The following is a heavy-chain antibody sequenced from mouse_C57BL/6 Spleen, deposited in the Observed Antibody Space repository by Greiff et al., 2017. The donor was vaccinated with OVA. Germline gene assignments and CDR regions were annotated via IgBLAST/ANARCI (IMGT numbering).Heavy chain of an antibody. J-gene: IGHJ2*01. CDR3: ARSYYYGSRGD. CDR1: GYTFTSYW. V-gene: IGHV1-61*01. CDR2: IYPSDSET. D-gene: IGHD1-1*01. Sequence: VQLQQPGAELVRPGSSVKLSCKASGYTFTSYWMDWVKQRPGQGLEWIGNIYPSDSETHYNQKFKDKATLTVDKSSSTAYMQLSSLTSEDSAVYDCARSYYYGSRGDWGQGTTLTVSS.